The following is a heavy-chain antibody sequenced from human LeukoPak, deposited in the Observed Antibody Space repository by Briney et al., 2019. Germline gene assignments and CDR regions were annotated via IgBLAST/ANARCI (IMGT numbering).Heavy chain of an antibody. CDR2: IRYDGSNK. Sequence: QPGGSLRLSCAASGFTFSSYWMSWVRQAPGKGLEWVAFIRYDGSNKYYADSVKGRFTISRDNSKNTLYLQMNSLRAEDTAVYYCAKSPISMIVVAKGWYFDLWGRGTLVTVSS. V-gene: IGHV3-30*02. CDR3: AKSPISMIVVAKGWYFDL. D-gene: IGHD3-22*01. CDR1: GFTFSSYW. J-gene: IGHJ2*01.